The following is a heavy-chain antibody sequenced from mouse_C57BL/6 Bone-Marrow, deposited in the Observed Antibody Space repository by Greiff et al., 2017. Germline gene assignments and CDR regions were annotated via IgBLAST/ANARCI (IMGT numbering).Heavy chain of an antibody. CDR1: GYTFTTYP. CDR3: ARGGNYGGYYFDY. Sequence: QVQLQQSGAELVKPGASVKMSCKASGYTFTTYPIEWMKQNHGQSLEWIGNFHPYNDATKYNEKFKGKATLTVDKSSSTVYLERSRLTSDDSAVYYCARGGNYGGYYFDYGGQGTTRTVSS. D-gene: IGHD2-1*01. J-gene: IGHJ2*01. V-gene: IGHV1-47*01. CDR2: FHPYNDAT.